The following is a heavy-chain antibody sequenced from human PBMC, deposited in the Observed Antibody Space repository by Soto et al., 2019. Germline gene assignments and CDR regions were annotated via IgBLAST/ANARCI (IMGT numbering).Heavy chain of an antibody. CDR3: ARERVGGSSWFWYFDY. CDR1: GYNFSSYG. D-gene: IGHD6-13*01. J-gene: IGHJ4*02. CDR2: ISANNGNT. Sequence: ASVKVSCKASGYNFSSYGITWVRQAPGQGLEWMGGISANNGNTNSAQKFQGRVTMTTDTSTTTAYMELRSLRSDDTAVYYCARERVGGSSWFWYFDYWGQGTLVTVSS. V-gene: IGHV1-18*01.